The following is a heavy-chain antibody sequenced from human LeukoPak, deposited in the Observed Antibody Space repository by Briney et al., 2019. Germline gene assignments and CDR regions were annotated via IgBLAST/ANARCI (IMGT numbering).Heavy chain of an antibody. CDR1: GFTVSSIY. CDR2: IYSGGTT. CDR3: ARGTAYD. Sequence: GGSLRLSCAASGFTVSSIYMSWVRQAPGKGLEWVSVIYSGGTTYYTASVKGRFTISRDKSKNRLYLQMNSLRAEDTAVYYCARGTAYDWGQGTLVTVSS. V-gene: IGHV3-66*01. D-gene: IGHD5-18*01. J-gene: IGHJ4*02.